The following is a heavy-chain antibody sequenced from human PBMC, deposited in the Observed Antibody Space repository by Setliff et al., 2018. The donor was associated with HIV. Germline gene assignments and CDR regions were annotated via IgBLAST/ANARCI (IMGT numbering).Heavy chain of an antibody. V-gene: IGHV5-51*01. CDR2: IYPGGSDV. CDR1: GYTFTNHW. J-gene: IGHJ4*02. D-gene: IGHD2-15*01. CDR3: AREHRLCSGERCVLPDY. Sequence: LGESLKISCQASGYTFTNHWIGWVRQMPGEGLEWMAIIYPGGSDVRYNPSFQGQVTVSVDKSINTAYLQWSSLKASDTATYYCAREHRLCSGERCVLPDYWGQGTLVTVSS.